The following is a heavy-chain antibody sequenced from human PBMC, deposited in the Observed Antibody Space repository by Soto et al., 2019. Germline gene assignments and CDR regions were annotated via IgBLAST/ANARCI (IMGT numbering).Heavy chain of an antibody. CDR3: ARSLAVTTLTYYSDY. CDR2: IIPIFGTA. D-gene: IGHD4-17*01. CDR1: GGTFSSYA. J-gene: IGHJ4*02. Sequence: ASVKVSCKASGGTFSSYAISWVRQAPGQGLEWMGGIIPIFGTANYAQKFQGRVTITADESTSTAYMELSSLRSEDTAVYYCARSLAVTTLTYYSDYWGQGTLVTVSS. V-gene: IGHV1-69*13.